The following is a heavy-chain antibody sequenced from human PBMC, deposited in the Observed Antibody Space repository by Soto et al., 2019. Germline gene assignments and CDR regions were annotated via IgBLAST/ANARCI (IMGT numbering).Heavy chain of an antibody. D-gene: IGHD2-21*02. V-gene: IGHV3-23*01. CDR1: GFTFSGYA. CDR2: IHGGGNSA. CDR3: AKNRGGVTPRWHFDY. J-gene: IGHJ4*02. Sequence: EVQLLESGGDLVQPGRSLRLSCAASGFTFSGYAMSWVRQAPGKGLEWVSVIHGGGNSAYYADSVKGRFTISRDNSKNPLYLKGSGRRGEDTAVYYWAKNRGGVTPRWHFDYGGRGPLVTVSS.